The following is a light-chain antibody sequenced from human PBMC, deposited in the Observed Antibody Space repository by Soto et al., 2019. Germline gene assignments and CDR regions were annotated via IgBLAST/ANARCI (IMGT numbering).Light chain of an antibody. CDR2: GAS. V-gene: IGKV3D-15*01. J-gene: IGKJ5*01. CDR3: QQYYDWPIT. Sequence: EIVLTQSPASLSLSPGERATLSCRASQSVDSYLVWYQQKPGQAPRLLIFGASNRATGIPARFSGSGSGTEFTLTISSLQSEDFAVYYCQQYYDWPITFGQGTRLEIK. CDR1: QSVDSY.